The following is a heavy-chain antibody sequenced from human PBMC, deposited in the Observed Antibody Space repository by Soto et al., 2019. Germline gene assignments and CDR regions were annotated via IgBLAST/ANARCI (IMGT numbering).Heavy chain of an antibody. D-gene: IGHD2-2*01. CDR2: IYYSGST. CDR1: GGSISSGGYY. V-gene: IGHV4-31*03. Sequence: QVQLQESGPGLVKPSQTLSLTCTVSGGSISSGGYYWSWIRQHPGKGLEWIGYIYYSGSTYYNPSLKSRVTISVDTSKNQFSLKLSSVTAADTAVYYCARVGPPLAAAMVPGRWLDPWGQGTLVTVSS. J-gene: IGHJ5*02. CDR3: ARVGPPLAAAMVPGRWLDP.